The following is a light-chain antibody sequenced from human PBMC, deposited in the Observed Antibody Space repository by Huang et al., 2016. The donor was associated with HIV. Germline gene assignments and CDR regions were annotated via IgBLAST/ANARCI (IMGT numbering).Light chain of an antibody. CDR2: GAS. CDR1: QSVSSSY. J-gene: IGKJ5*01. CDR3: QQYCSSPRIT. V-gene: IGKV3-20*01. Sequence: EIVLTQSPGTLSLSPGERAPLSCRASQSVSSSYLAWYQQKPGQAPRLLIDGASSMATGIPDMFSGSGSGTDFTLTISRLEPEDFAVYYWQQYCSSPRITFGQGTRLEIK.